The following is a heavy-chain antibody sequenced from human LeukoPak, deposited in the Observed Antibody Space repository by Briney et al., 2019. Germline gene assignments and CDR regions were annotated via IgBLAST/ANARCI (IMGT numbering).Heavy chain of an antibody. CDR2: ISSSSSYI. V-gene: IGHV3-21*01. J-gene: IGHJ5*02. Sequence: PGGSLRLSCAASGFTFSSYSMNWVRQAPGKGLEWVSSISSSSSYIYYADSVKGRFTISRDNAKNSLYLQMNSLRAEDTAVYYCARAKAPVYCSGGSCRGAGNWFDPWGQGILVTVSS. D-gene: IGHD2-15*01. CDR1: GFTFSSYS. CDR3: ARAKAPVYCSGGSCRGAGNWFDP.